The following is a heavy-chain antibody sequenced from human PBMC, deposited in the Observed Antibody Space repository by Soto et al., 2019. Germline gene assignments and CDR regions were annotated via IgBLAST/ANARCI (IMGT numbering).Heavy chain of an antibody. V-gene: IGHV3-53*01. Sequence: PGGSLRLSCAASGFTVSSNYMSWVRQAPGKGLEWVSVIYSGGSTYYADSVKGRFTISRDNSKNTLYLQMNSLRAEDTAVYYCATLKPPYYNNSSGYLFDYGGKGTLFTVPS. CDR2: IYSGGST. D-gene: IGHD3-22*01. CDR3: ATLKPPYYNNSSGYLFDY. J-gene: IGHJ4*02. CDR1: GFTVSSNY.